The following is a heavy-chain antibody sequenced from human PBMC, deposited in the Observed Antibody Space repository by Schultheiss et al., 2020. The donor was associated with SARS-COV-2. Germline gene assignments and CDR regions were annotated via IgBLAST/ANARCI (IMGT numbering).Heavy chain of an antibody. CDR2: IYYSGST. D-gene: IGHD4-17*01. V-gene: IGHV4-59*12. CDR1: GGSFSGYY. CDR3: ARVTSSTVTTDY. Sequence: SQTLSLTCAVYGGSFSGYYWSWIRQPPGKGLEWIGYIYYSGSTYYNPSLKSRVTISVDTSKNQFSLKLSSMTAADTAVYYCARVTSSTVTTDYWGQGTLVTVSS. J-gene: IGHJ4*02.